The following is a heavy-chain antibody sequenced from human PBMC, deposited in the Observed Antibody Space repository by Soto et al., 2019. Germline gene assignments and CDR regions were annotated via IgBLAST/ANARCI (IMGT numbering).Heavy chain of an antibody. V-gene: IGHV3-7*01. CDR2: IKPDGSDK. J-gene: IGHJ4*02. CDR3: ATRHSSSCYGGPDY. Sequence: VGSLRLPCAASDITFSSPCTTWGRQSPGKGLEWVANIKPDGSDKYYGDSVEGRFTISRDNAKNSLYLQLNSLRAEDTAGKYCATRHSSSCYGGPDYGGQGNRVTVTP. D-gene: IGHD2-15*01. CDR1: DITFSSPC.